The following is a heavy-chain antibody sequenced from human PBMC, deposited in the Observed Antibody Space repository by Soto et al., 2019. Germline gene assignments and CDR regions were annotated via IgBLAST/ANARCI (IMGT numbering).Heavy chain of an antibody. CDR2: IWYDGSNK. CDR1: GFTFSSYG. Sequence: HPGGSLRLSCAASGFTFSSYGMHWVRQAPGKGLEWVAVIWYDGSNKYYADSVKGRFTISRDNSRNTLYLQMNSLRAEDTAVYYCARDPSYYDSSGYYYYFDYWGQGTLVTVSS. J-gene: IGHJ4*02. D-gene: IGHD3-22*01. V-gene: IGHV3-33*01. CDR3: ARDPSYYDSSGYYYYFDY.